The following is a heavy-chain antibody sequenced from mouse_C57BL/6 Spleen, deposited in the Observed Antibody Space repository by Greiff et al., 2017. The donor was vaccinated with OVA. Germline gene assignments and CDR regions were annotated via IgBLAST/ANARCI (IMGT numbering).Heavy chain of an antibody. CDR1: GYSFTSYY. CDR2: IYPGSGNT. Sequence: QVHVKQSGPELVKPGASVKISCKASGYSFTSYYIHWVKQRPGQGLEWIGWIYPGSGNTKYNEKFKGKATLTADTSSSTAYMQLSSLTSEDSAVYYCARSGYGYDDAMDYWGQGTSVTVSS. J-gene: IGHJ4*01. CDR3: ARSGYGYDDAMDY. D-gene: IGHD2-2*01. V-gene: IGHV1-66*01.